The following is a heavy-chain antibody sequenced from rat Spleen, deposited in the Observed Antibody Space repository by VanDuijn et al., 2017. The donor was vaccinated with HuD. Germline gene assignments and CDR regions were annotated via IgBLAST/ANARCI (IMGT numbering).Heavy chain of an antibody. CDR1: GFTFSNYG. CDR3: ARHSNWGFDY. V-gene: IGHV5-29*01. J-gene: IGHJ2*01. CDR2: ISHDGSNT. Sequence: EVQLVESDGGLVQPGRSLKLSCAASGFTFSNYGMAWVRQAPTKGREWVATISHDGSNTYYRDSVKGRFPISRDNAKSTLYLQMDSLRSEDTATYYCARHSNWGFDYWGQGVMVTVSS. D-gene: IGHD5-1*01.